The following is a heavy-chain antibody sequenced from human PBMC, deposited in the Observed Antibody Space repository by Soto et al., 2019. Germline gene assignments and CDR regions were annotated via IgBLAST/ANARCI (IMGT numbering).Heavy chain of an antibody. V-gene: IGHV3-33*01. CDR1: GFTFSSYG. D-gene: IGHD1-26*01. J-gene: IGHJ4*02. CDR2: IWYDGSNK. Sequence: HPVGSLRLSCAASGFTFSSYGMHWVRQAPGKGLEWVAVIWYDGSNKYYADSVKGRFTISRDNSKNTLYLQMNSLRAEDTAVYYCARDMGELRYFDYWGQGTLVTVSS. CDR3: ARDMGELRYFDY.